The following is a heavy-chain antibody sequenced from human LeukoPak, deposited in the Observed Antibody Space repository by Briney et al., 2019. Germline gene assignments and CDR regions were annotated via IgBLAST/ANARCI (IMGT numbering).Heavy chain of an antibody. CDR1: RFTFSSYG. CDR2: ISGSGGST. Sequence: GGSLRLSCAASRFTFSSYGMHWVRQAPGKGLEWVSGISGSGGSTDYADSVKGRFTISRDNSKKTVYLQMNSLRAEDTAIYYCAKGRTYCSGTSCYFFDFWGQGTLVTVSS. V-gene: IGHV3-23*01. D-gene: IGHD2-15*01. CDR3: AKGRTYCSGTSCYFFDF. J-gene: IGHJ4*02.